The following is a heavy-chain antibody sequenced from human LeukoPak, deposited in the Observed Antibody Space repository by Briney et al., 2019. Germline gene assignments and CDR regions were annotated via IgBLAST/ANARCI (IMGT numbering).Heavy chain of an antibody. J-gene: IGHJ4*02. CDR1: GYTFTSYD. CDR2: MNPNSGNT. CDR3: ARAGCSGGSCSDVATN. V-gene: IGHV1-8*01. Sequence: GASVKVSCKASGYTFTSYDINWVRQATGQGLEWMGWMNPNSGNTGYAQKFQGRVTMTRNTSISTAYMELSSLRSEDTAVYYCARAGCSGGSCSDVATNWGQGNLVTVSS. D-gene: IGHD2-15*01.